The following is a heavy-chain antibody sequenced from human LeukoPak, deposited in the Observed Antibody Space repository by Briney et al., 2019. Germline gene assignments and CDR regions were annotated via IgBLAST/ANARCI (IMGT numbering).Heavy chain of an antibody. J-gene: IGHJ5*01. CDR1: GFTFSTNG. V-gene: IGHV3-23*01. CDR3: ARGAYGDYDS. D-gene: IGHD4-17*01. CDR2: ISAGADST. Sequence: GGSLRLSCAASGFTFSTNGVTWVRQAPGKGLEWVSAISAGADSTYYADSVQGRFTISRGNSKNTLFLQMSGLRAEDTAVYFCARGAYGDYDSWGQGILVTVSS.